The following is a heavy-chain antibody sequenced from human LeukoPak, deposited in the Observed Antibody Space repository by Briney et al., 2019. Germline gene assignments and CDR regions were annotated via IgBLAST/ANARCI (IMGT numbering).Heavy chain of an antibody. CDR2: ISSSSSYI. D-gene: IGHD3-3*01. Sequence: GGSLRLSCAASGFTFSSYSMNWVRQAPGKGLEWVSSISSSSSYIYYADSVKGRFTISRDNAKNSLYLQMNSLRAEDTAVYYCARDRGPVFWSGYYNAFDIWGQRTMVTVSS. V-gene: IGHV3-21*01. CDR1: GFTFSSYS. J-gene: IGHJ3*02. CDR3: ARDRGPVFWSGYYNAFDI.